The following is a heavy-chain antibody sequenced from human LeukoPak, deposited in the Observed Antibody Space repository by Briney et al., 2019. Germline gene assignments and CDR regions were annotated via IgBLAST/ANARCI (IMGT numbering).Heavy chain of an antibody. D-gene: IGHD3-10*01. V-gene: IGHV3-48*04. J-gene: IGHJ4*02. CDR3: ARDRDSGTYYNPFDY. Sequence: GGSLRLSCAASGFTFSSYSMNWVRQAPGKGLEWVSYISSSSSAIYYADSVKGRFTISRDNAKNSLYLQMNSLRAEDTAVYYCARDRDSGTYYNPFDYWGQGTLVTVSS. CDR1: GFTFSSYS. CDR2: ISSSSSAI.